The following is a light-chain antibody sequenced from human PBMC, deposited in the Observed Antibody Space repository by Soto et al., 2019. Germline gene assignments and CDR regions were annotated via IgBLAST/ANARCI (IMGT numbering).Light chain of an antibody. V-gene: IGKV3-15*01. CDR1: QYIRSS. CDR2: GAS. J-gene: IGKJ4*01. CDR3: QQYNSWPLT. Sequence: EIVLTQSPGTLSLSPGERATLSCRASQYIRSSVAWYQQKPGQAPRLLIYGASTRATGVPARFSGGGSGTEFTLTISSLQSDHFAVYYCQQYNSWPLTFGGGTKVEI.